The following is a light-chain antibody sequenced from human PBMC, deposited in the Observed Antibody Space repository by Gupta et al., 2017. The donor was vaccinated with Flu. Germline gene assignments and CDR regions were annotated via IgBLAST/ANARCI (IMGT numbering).Light chain of an antibody. CDR1: STDIGNDKY. CDR3: SSVTTSSTLV. V-gene: IGLV2-14*01. Sequence: SALTQPAPVPWSPGPWITISCTGTSTDIGNDKYVSWYQHHPGEVPKLLNYEVSGRPAGVSGRFSGSKSGNTAPRTISGLQAEDEADYYGSSVTTSSTLVFGGGTKLTVL. CDR2: EVS. J-gene: IGLJ3*02.